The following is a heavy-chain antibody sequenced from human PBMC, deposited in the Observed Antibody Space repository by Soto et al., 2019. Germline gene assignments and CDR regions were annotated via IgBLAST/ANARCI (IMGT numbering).Heavy chain of an antibody. D-gene: IGHD2-21*02. CDR2: IYYSGST. CDR1: GGSISSYY. Sequence: SETLSLTCTVSGGSISSYYWSWIRQPPGKGLEWIGYIYYSGSTNYNPSLKSRVTISVDTSKNQFSLKLSSVTAADTAVYYCARHADLTWGDPYYFDYWGQGTLVTVSS. CDR3: ARHADLTWGDPYYFDY. V-gene: IGHV4-59*08. J-gene: IGHJ4*02.